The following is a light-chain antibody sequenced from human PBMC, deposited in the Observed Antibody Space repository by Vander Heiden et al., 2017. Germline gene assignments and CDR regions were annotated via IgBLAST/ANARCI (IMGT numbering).Light chain of an antibody. CDR2: AAS. Sequence: DLQMTQSPSSLCASVGDRVTITCLASQSISSYLNWYQQKPGKAPKLLIYAASSLQSGVPSRFSGSGSGTDFTLTISRLQPEDFATYYCQQSDSTPLTFGGGTKVEIK. V-gene: IGKV1-39*01. J-gene: IGKJ4*01. CDR3: QQSDSTPLT. CDR1: QSISSY.